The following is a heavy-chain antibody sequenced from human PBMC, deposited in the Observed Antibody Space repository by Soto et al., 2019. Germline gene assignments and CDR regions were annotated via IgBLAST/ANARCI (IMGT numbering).Heavy chain of an antibody. Sequence: EVQLVESGGGLVQPGGSLRLSCAASGFTFSSYWMHWVRQVPEKGLVWVSRINSDGSITNYADAVKGRFTISRDNVKNPLYLQMNSLRAEDTAVYYCVRYPRSVGGSYRPDYWGQGTLVTVSS. D-gene: IGHD3-16*02. CDR1: GFTFSSYW. CDR2: INSDGSIT. J-gene: IGHJ4*02. CDR3: VRYPRSVGGSYRPDY. V-gene: IGHV3-74*01.